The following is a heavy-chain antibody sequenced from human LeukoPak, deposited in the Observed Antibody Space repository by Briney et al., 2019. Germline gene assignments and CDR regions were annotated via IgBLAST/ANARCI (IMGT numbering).Heavy chain of an antibody. CDR2: IIPIFHSA. Sequence: VKVSCKTSGGTFSRYAINWVRQAPGQGLEWMGRIIPIFHSANYAQKFQGRVTITTEQSTSTAYMELRSLKSEDTAVYYCARDIPGSSGHFNDAFAMWGQGTMVTVSS. J-gene: IGHJ3*02. CDR1: GGTFSRYA. V-gene: IGHV1-69*05. CDR3: ARDIPGSSGHFNDAFAM. D-gene: IGHD3-22*01.